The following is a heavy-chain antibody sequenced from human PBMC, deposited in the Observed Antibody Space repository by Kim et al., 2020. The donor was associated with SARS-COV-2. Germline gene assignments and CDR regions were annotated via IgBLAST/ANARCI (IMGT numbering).Heavy chain of an antibody. CDR2: IRSKAYGGTT. CDR3: TRDEGSSSSLSSGSIYYYYYYGMDV. J-gene: IGHJ6*02. D-gene: IGHD6-6*01. Sequence: GGSLRLSCTASGFTFGDYAMSWFRQAPGKGLEWVGFIRSKAYGGTTEYAASVKGRFTISRDDSKSIAYLQMNSLKTEDTAVYYCTRDEGSSSSLSSGSIYYYYYYGMDVWGQGTTVTVSS. V-gene: IGHV3-49*03. CDR1: GFTFGDYA.